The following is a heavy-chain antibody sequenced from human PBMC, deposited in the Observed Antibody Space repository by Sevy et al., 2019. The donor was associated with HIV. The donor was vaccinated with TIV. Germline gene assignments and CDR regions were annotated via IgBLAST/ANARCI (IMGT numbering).Heavy chain of an antibody. J-gene: IGHJ4*02. CDR3: CGWKGAYSIFDY. CDR2: FKNRGLGGTL. V-gene: IGHV3-49*04. D-gene: IGHD2-21*01. CDR1: GFTFGDFA. Sequence: GGSLRLSCTTSGFTFGDFAMNWVRQAPGKGLEWVAFFKNRGLGGTLDHAASVKGRFIISRDDSKGNAYLQMNDLKTADTAVYYCCGWKGAYSIFDYWGQGALVTVSS.